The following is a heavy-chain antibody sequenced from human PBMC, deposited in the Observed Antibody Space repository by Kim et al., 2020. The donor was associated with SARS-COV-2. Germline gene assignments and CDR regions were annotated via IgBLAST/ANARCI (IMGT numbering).Heavy chain of an antibody. J-gene: IGHJ6*02. V-gene: IGHV4-59*01. Sequence: SETLSLTCTVSGGSISSYYWSWIRQPPGKGLEWIGYIYYSGSTNYNPSLKSRVTISVDTSKNQFSLKLSSVTAADTAVYYCARGPGALFRDTAMVTAWIYYYYYGMDVWGQGTTVTVSS. CDR1: GGSISSYY. CDR2: IYYSGST. D-gene: IGHD5-18*01. CDR3: ARGPGALFRDTAMVTAWIYYYYYGMDV.